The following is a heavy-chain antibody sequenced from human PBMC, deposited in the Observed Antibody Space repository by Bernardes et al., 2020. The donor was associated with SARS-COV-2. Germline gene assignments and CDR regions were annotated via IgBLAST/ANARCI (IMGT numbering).Heavy chain of an antibody. CDR3: ATVFAVAGTRSAAVEY. CDR2: FDPEDVET. D-gene: IGHD6-19*01. CDR1: GYTLIELS. Sequence: ASVKVSCKVSGYTLIELSMHWVRQAPGKGLEWMGGFDPEDVETIYAQKFQGRVTMTEDTSTDTAYMELSSLRSEDTAVYYCATVFAVAGTRSAAVEYWGQGTLVTVSS. J-gene: IGHJ4*02. V-gene: IGHV1-24*01.